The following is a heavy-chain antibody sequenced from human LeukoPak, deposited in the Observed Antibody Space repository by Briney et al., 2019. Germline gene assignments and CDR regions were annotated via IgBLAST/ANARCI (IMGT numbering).Heavy chain of an antibody. CDR3: ARGTYYDSSAYSGVRLFDY. CDR1: GYTFTSYG. D-gene: IGHD3-22*01. J-gene: IGHJ4*02. V-gene: IGHV1-2*02. CDR2: INPKSGGT. Sequence: ASVKVSCKTSGYTFTSYGISWVRQAPGQGLEWMGWINPKSGGTNYAQKSQGRVTMTRDTSISTAYMELSRLRYDDTAVYYCARGTYYDSSAYSGVRLFDYWGQGTLVTVSS.